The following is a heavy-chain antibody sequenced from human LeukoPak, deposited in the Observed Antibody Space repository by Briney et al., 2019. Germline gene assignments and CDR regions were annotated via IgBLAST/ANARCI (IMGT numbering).Heavy chain of an antibody. D-gene: IGHD5-12*01. CDR1: GGSISSSSYY. CDR3: ARQYNSGYGLPFDY. CDR2: IYYSGNT. V-gene: IGHV4-39*01. J-gene: IGHJ4*02. Sequence: SETLSLTCTVSGGSISSSSYYWGWIRQPPGKGLEWIGSIYYSGNTYYNPSLKSRVILSVDTSKNQFSLKLNSVTAADTAVYYCARQYNSGYGLPFDYWGQGTLVTVSS.